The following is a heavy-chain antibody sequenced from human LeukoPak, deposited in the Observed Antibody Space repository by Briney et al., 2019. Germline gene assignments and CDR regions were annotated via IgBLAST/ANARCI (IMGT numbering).Heavy chain of an antibody. CDR3: ARGGGSRDGYNYPVDY. D-gene: IGHD5-24*01. CDR1: GYSISSGYY. J-gene: IGHJ4*02. V-gene: IGHV4-38-2*02. CDR2: IYHSGST. Sequence: SETLSLTCTVSGYSISSGYYWGWIRQPPGKGLEWIGSIYHSGSTYYNPSLKSRVTISVDTSKNQFSLKLSSVTAADTAVYYCARGGGSRDGYNYPVDYWGQGTLVTVSS.